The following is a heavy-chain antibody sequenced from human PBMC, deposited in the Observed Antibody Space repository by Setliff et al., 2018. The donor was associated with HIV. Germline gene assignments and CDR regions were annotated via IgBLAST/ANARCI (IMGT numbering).Heavy chain of an antibody. CDR2: IYTSGST. V-gene: IGHV4-4*08. Sequence: SETLSLTCTVSGGSISSYYWSWIRQPPGKGLEWIGYIYTSGSTNYNPSLKSRVTISVDTSKNQFSLKLSSVTAADTAVYYCARASRYSSSINWFDPWGQGTLVTVS. CDR1: GGSISSYY. CDR3: ARASRYSSSINWFDP. J-gene: IGHJ5*02. D-gene: IGHD6-6*01.